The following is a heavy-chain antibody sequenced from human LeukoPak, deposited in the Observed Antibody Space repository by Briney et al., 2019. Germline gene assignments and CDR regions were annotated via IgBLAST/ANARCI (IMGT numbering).Heavy chain of an antibody. CDR1: GFTFSSYW. CDR2: INSDGSST. V-gene: IGHV3-74*01. D-gene: IGHD4-17*01. Sequence: PGGSLRRSCAASGFTFSSYWMHWVRQAPGKGLVWVSRINSDGSSTSYADSGKGRFTISRDNAKNSLYLQMNSLRAEDTAVYYCARVTPDYGDHFTDYWGQGTLVTVSS. J-gene: IGHJ4*02. CDR3: ARVTPDYGDHFTDY.